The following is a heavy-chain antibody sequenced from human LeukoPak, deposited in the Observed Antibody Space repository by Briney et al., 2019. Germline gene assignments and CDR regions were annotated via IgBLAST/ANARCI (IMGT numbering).Heavy chain of an antibody. CDR1: GGSISRTNW. Sequence: SETLSLTCDVSGGSISRTNWWSWVRQSPGQGLEWIGEISLSGRTNYDPSLQSRVTMSLDESKNQLSLDLASVTAADTAVYYCSRESGAFSPFGYWGQGTLVTVHS. J-gene: IGHJ4*02. D-gene: IGHD1-26*01. V-gene: IGHV4-4*02. CDR2: ISLSGRT. CDR3: SRESGAFSPFGY.